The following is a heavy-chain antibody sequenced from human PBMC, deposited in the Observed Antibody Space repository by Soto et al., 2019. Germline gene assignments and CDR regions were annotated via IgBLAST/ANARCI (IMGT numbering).Heavy chain of an antibody. CDR1: GGSFSGYY. CDR2: IYYSGST. Sequence: SETLSLTCAVYGGSFSGYYWSWIRQPPGKGLEWIGYIYYSGSTNYNPSLKSRVTISVDTSKNQFSLKLSSVTAADTAVYYCARGSGSGSYIPYYYYYGMDVWGQGTTVTVSS. D-gene: IGHD3-10*01. J-gene: IGHJ6*02. V-gene: IGHV4-59*01. CDR3: ARGSGSGSYIPYYYYYGMDV.